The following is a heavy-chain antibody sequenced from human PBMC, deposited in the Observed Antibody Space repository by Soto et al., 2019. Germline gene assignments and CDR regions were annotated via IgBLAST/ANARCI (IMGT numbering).Heavy chain of an antibody. V-gene: IGHV4-59*01. D-gene: IGHD5-18*01. CDR3: AREALRRGSSYGTFDY. CDR1: VGSISSDY. Sequence: PSETLSITCTFSVGSISSDYWSWIRQPPGKGLEWIGYTFYSGSTNYNPSLKSRVTISLDASKNQLSLKLSSVTAADTAVYYCAREALRRGSSYGTFDYWGQGTMVTVSS. CDR2: TFYSGST. J-gene: IGHJ4*02.